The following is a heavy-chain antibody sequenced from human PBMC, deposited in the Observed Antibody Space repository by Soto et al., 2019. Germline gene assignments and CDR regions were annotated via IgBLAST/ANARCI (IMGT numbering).Heavy chain of an antibody. Sequence: SETLSLTCAVSGGSFSGYYWSWIRQPPGKGLEWIGEINHSGSTNYNPSLKSRVTISVDTSKNQFSLKLSSVTAADTAVYYCASLTDYWGQGTLVTVSS. CDR2: INHSGST. J-gene: IGHJ4*02. CDR3: ASLTDY. CDR1: GGSFSGYY. V-gene: IGHV4-34*01.